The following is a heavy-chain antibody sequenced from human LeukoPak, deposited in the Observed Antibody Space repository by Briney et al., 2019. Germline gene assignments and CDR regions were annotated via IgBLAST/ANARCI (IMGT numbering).Heavy chain of an antibody. CDR3: RGSGDSDY. CDR1: GGSFSGYY. CDR2: INHSGST. D-gene: IGHD3-10*01. Sequence: PSETLSLTCAVYGGSFSGYYWSWIRQPPGKGLEWIGEINHSGSTNYNPSLKSRVTISVDTSKNQFSLKLSSVTAADTAVHYCRGSGDSDYWGQGTLVTVSS. J-gene: IGHJ4*02. V-gene: IGHV4-34*01.